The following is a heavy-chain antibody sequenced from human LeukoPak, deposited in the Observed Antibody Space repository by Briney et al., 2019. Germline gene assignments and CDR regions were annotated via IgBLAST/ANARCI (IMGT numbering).Heavy chain of an antibody. J-gene: IGHJ6*03. CDR1: GITFSSYS. V-gene: IGHV3-21*01. CDR3: ARVGVVIPAAYYYYYYMDV. CDR2: ISSSSSYI. Sequence: GGSLRLSCAASGITFSSYSMNWVRQAPGKGLEWVSSISSSSSYIYYADSVKGRFTISRDNAKNSLYLQMNSLRAEDTAVYYCARVGVVIPAAYYYYYYMDVWGKGTTVTVSS. D-gene: IGHD2-2*01.